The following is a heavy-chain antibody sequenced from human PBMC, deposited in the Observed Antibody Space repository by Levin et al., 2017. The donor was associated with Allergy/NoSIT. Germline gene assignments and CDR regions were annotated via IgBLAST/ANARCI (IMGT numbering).Heavy chain of an antibody. CDR2: INHSGST. CDR1: GGSFSGYY. J-gene: IGHJ6*02. Sequence: SETLSLTCAVYGGSFSGYYWSWIRQPPGKGLEWIGEINHSGSTNYNPSLKSRVTISVDTSKNQFSLKLSSVTAADTAVYYCARGGNWNYGPFYYYGMDGWGQGTTVTVSS. V-gene: IGHV4-34*01. CDR3: ARGGNWNYGPFYYYGMDG. D-gene: IGHD1-7*01.